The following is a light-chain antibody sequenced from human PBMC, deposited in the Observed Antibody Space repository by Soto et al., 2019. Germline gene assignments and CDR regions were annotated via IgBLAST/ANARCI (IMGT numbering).Light chain of an antibody. V-gene: IGKV1-39*01. Sequence: DIQMTQSTSSLSASVGDRVTITCRAIQSISSYLNWYQQKPGKAPKLLIYAASSLQSGVPLRFSGSGYGTDFTLTISSLQPEDFVTYFCQQSYSTPLTFGQGTPLEIK. CDR2: AAS. CDR1: QSISSY. J-gene: IGKJ5*01. CDR3: QQSYSTPLT.